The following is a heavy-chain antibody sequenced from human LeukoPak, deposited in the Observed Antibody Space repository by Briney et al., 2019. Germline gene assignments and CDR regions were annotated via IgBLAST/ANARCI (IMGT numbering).Heavy chain of an antibody. V-gene: IGHV1-2*02. CDR2: INPNSGGT. CDR1: GYTFTGYY. CDR3: ARDQQYDILTGTYYYYGMDV. J-gene: IGHJ6*02. Sequence: ASVKVSCKASGYTFTGYYMHWVRQAPGQGLEWMGWINPNSGGTNYAQKFQGRVTMTRDTSISTAYMELSRPRSDDTAVYYCARDQQYDILTGTYYYYGMDVWGQGTTVTVSS. D-gene: IGHD3-9*01.